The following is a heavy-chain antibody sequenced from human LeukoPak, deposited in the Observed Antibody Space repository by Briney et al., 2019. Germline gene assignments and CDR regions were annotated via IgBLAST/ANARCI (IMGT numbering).Heavy chain of an antibody. Sequence: PSETLSLTCIVSGGSMDNFHWTWIRQAAGKGLEWIGRIYTGGGTNYNPSLKSRVTMSVDTSKKEFSLKLTSVTAADTAVYFCAREKVLTSGEKDIVVVVAALWGQGTLVTVSS. CDR1: GGSMDNFH. J-gene: IGHJ4*02. D-gene: IGHD2-15*01. CDR3: AREKVLTSGEKDIVVVVAAL. CDR2: IYTGGGT. V-gene: IGHV4-4*07.